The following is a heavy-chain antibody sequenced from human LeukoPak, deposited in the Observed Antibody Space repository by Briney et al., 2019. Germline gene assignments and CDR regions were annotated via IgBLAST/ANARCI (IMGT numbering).Heavy chain of an antibody. J-gene: IGHJ4*02. Sequence: SETLSLTCTVSGGSISSYYWSWIRQPPGKGLEWIGSIYYSGSTNYNPSLKSRVTISVDTSKNQFSLKLSSVTAADTAVYYCARYGGPTYYDFWSGYSQDGYYFDYWGQGTLVTVSS. CDR1: GGSISSYY. V-gene: IGHV4-59*01. CDR3: ARYGGPTYYDFWSGYSQDGYYFDY. CDR2: IYYSGST. D-gene: IGHD3-3*01.